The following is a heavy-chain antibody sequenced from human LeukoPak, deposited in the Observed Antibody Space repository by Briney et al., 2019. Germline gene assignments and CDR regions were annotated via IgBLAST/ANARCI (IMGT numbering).Heavy chain of an antibody. J-gene: IGHJ4*02. CDR1: GFTFSSYG. Sequence: PGGSLRLSCAASGFTFSSYGMHWVRQAPGKGLEWVEVISYDGSNKYYADSVKGRFTISRDNSKNTLYLQMNSLRAEDTAVYYCAKDLNYYGSGSHYMDYWGQGTLVTVSS. V-gene: IGHV3-30*18. CDR3: AKDLNYYGSGSHYMDY. D-gene: IGHD3-10*01. CDR2: ISYDGSNK.